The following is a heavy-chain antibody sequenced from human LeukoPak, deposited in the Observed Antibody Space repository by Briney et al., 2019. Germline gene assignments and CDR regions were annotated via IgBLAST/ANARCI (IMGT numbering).Heavy chain of an antibody. CDR3: ARAFRARYFDL. Sequence: SETLSLTCTVSGGSISSSSYYWGWIRQPPGKGLEWIGSLYYSGNIFYNPSLKSRVTISVDTSKNRFSLKLSSVTAADTAVYYCARAFRARYFDLWGRGTLVTVSS. J-gene: IGHJ2*01. V-gene: IGHV4-39*01. CDR1: GGSISSSSYY. CDR2: LYYSGNI. D-gene: IGHD2/OR15-2a*01.